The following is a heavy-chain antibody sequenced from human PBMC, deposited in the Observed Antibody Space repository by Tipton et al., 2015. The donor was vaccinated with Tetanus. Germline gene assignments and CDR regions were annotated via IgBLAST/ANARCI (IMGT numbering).Heavy chain of an antibody. CDR1: GFTFNKFW. D-gene: IGHD1-1*01. CDR3: ARRSLTNYGLDV. CDR2: INSHGTST. J-gene: IGHJ6*02. V-gene: IGHV3-74*01. Sequence: SLRLSCAASGFTFNKFWMHWVRQAPGKGLVWLSRINSHGTSTSYADSGKGHFVISRDHAKNTVYLQMNSLRAEDTAVYFCARRSLTNYGLDVWGQGTPVTVSS.